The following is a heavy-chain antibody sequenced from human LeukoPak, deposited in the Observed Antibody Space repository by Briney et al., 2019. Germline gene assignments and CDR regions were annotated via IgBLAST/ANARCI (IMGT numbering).Heavy chain of an antibody. V-gene: IGHV4-30-4*01. CDR1: GGPIISGLYY. CDR3: ARNAVHRGFYGWFVP. CDR2: INYSGRG. J-gene: IGHJ5*02. Sequence: SETLSLTCTVSGGPIISGLYYGTCFRHPPGKVLEWLAYINYSGRGNYKPSLKGRVTLSVDASKNQFSLILSSVSAADTAVYYCARNAVHRGFYGWFVPWGQGILVTVSS. D-gene: IGHD3-10*01.